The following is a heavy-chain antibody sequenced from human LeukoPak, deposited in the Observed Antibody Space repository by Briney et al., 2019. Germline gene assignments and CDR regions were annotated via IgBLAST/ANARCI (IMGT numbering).Heavy chain of an antibody. CDR3: ARRDDYGDYEFDY. D-gene: IGHD4-17*01. Sequence: ASVNVSCKVSGYTLTELSMHWVRQAPGKGLEWMGIINPSGGSTSYAQKFQGRVTMTRDTSTSTVYMELSSLRSEDTAVYYCARRDDYGDYEFDYWGQGTLVIVSS. V-gene: IGHV1-46*01. CDR2: INPSGGST. J-gene: IGHJ4*02. CDR1: GYTLTELS.